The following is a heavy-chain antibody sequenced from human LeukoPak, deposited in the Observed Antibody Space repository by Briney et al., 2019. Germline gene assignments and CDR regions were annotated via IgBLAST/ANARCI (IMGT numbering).Heavy chain of an antibody. D-gene: IGHD6-13*01. J-gene: IGHJ4*02. V-gene: IGHV3-30*18. CDR3: AKSDSSSWYY. Sequence: GRSLRLSCAASGSTFSSYGMHWVRQAPGKGLEWVAVISYDGSNKYYADSVKGRFTISRDNSKNTLYLQMNSLRAEDTAVYYCAKSDSSSWYYWGQGTLVTVSS. CDR2: ISYDGSNK. CDR1: GSTFSSYG.